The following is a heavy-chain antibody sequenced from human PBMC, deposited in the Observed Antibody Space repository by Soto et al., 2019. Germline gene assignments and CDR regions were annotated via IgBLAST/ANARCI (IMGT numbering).Heavy chain of an antibody. D-gene: IGHD3-16*01. CDR1: GGSISSANNY. CDR3: AREGGDGFDN. Sequence: QVQLQESGPGLVKPSQTLSLTCSVSGGSISSANNYWSWIRQHPGKGLEWIGYIYYRVITYYNPSLKSRLTISVDTPTNQFSLKLNSVTAADTAVYYCAREGGDGFDNWGQGTLFTGSS. V-gene: IGHV4-31*03. CDR2: IYYRVIT. J-gene: IGHJ4*02.